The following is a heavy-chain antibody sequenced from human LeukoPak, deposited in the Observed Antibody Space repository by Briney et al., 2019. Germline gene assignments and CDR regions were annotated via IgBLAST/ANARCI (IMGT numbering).Heavy chain of an antibody. CDR3: TTDGVVVAAIVWDHFDY. CDR1: GFTFSSYA. CDR2: ISGSGGST. V-gene: IGHV3-23*01. J-gene: IGHJ4*02. Sequence: GGSLRLSCAASGFTFSSYAMSWVRQAPGKGLEWVSAISGSGGSTYYADSVKGRFTISRDNSKNTLYLQMNSLKTEDTAVYYCTTDGVVVAAIVWDHFDYWGQGTLVTVSS. D-gene: IGHD2-15*01.